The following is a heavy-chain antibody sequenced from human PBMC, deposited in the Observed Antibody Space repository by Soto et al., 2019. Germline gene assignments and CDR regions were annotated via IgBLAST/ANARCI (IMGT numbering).Heavy chain of an antibody. D-gene: IGHD2-2*01. J-gene: IGHJ4*02. Sequence: EVQLVESGGGLVQPGGXLRLSCVVSGLTFSNYWMSWVRQAPGKGLEWVANINQDGSESYYVDSVKGRFTISRDNAKNSLYLQMTSLRAEDTAVYYCARPARECSSPGCANWGQGTLVTVSS. CDR1: GLTFSNYW. CDR2: INQDGSES. CDR3: ARPARECSSPGCAN. V-gene: IGHV3-7*01.